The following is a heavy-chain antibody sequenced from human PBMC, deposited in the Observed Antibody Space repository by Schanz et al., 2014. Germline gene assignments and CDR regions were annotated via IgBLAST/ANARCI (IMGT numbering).Heavy chain of an antibody. CDR2: IIPILDKT. CDR1: GGTFSSST. V-gene: IGHV1-69*08. D-gene: IGHD6-13*01. CDR3: ARDGEAAAGCDY. Sequence: QVQLVQSGAEVMKPGSSVKVSCKASGGTFSSSTLTWVRQAPGQGLEWMGRIIPILDKTNYAQKFQGRVTMTADKSTSTVYMELSSLRSEDTAVYYCARDGEAAAGCDYWGQGTLVTVSS. J-gene: IGHJ4*02.